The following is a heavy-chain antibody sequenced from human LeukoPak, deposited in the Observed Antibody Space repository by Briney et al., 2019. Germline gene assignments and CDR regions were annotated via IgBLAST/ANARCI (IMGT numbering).Heavy chain of an antibody. V-gene: IGHV1-69*13. D-gene: IGHD3-3*02. CDR2: IIPIFGTA. Sequence: GASVKVSCKASGGTFSSYAISWVRQAPGQGLEWMGGIIPIFGTANYAQKFQGRVTITADESTSTAYMELSSLRSEDTAVYYCATSPSIDGTYYYYYMDVWGKGTTVTVSS. CDR3: ATSPSIDGTYYYYYMDV. J-gene: IGHJ6*03. CDR1: GGTFSSYA.